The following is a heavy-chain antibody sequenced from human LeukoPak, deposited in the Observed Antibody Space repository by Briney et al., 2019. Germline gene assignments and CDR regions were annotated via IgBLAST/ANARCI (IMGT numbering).Heavy chain of an antibody. J-gene: IGHJ5*02. CDR3: ARGGGATNP. V-gene: IGHV4-39*07. CDR1: GGSISGSSYY. CDR2: IYYSGST. D-gene: IGHD1-26*01. Sequence: PSETLSLTCTVSGGSISGSSYYWGWIRQPPGKGLEWIVSIYYSGSTYYNPSLKSRVTISVDTSKNQFSLKLSSVTAADTAVYYCARGGGATNPWGQGTLVTVSS.